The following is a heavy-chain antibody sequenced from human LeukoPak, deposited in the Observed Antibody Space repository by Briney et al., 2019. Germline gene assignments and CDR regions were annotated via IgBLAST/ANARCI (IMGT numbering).Heavy chain of an antibody. J-gene: IGHJ4*02. CDR1: GGSISSGSYC. CDR3: ASPYFDF. Sequence: SETLSLTCTVSGGSISSGSYCWGWIRQPPRKGLEWIGSICYSGSTYYNPSLKSRVTISVDTSKNQFSLKLSSVTAADTAVYYCASPYFDFWGQGTLVTVSS. CDR2: ICYSGST. V-gene: IGHV4-39*01.